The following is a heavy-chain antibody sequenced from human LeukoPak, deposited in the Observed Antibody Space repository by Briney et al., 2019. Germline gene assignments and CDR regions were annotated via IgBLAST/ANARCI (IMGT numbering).Heavy chain of an antibody. J-gene: IGHJ4*02. CDR2: INHSGST. CDR3: AGTPAAQINY. Sequence: SETLSLTCAVYGGSFSGYYWSWIRQPPGKGLEWIGEINHSGSTNYNPFLKSRVTISVDTSKNQFSLKLSSVTAADTAVYYCAGTPAAQINYWGQGTLVTVSS. V-gene: IGHV4-34*01. D-gene: IGHD2-2*01. CDR1: GGSFSGYY.